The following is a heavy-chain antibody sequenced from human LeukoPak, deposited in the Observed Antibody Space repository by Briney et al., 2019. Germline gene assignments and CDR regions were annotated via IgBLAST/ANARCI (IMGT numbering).Heavy chain of an antibody. Sequence: GGSLRLPCAASGFTFSSYAMHWVRQGPGKGLEWVAFLSSDGRTEYNADSVKGRFTISRDNSKNTLYLQMNSLSTEDTVVYYCTRGWGSGAWLIDSWGQGTLVSVSS. D-gene: IGHD3-16*01. V-gene: IGHV3-30*04. CDR1: GFTFSSYA. CDR3: TRGWGSGAWLIDS. J-gene: IGHJ4*02. CDR2: LSSDGRTE.